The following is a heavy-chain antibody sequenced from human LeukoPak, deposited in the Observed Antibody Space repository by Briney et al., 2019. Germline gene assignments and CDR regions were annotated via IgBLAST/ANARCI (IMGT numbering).Heavy chain of an antibody. J-gene: IGHJ4*02. V-gene: IGHV3-21*05. Sequence: GGSLRLSCAASGFTFSSYSMNWVRQAPGKGLEWVSYISSSNSSIYYADSVKGRFTISRDNAKNSLYLQMNSLRAEDTAVYYCARFLWFGELLPDYWGQGTPVTVSS. CDR2: ISSSNSSI. CDR3: ARFLWFGELLPDY. D-gene: IGHD3-10*01. CDR1: GFTFSSYS.